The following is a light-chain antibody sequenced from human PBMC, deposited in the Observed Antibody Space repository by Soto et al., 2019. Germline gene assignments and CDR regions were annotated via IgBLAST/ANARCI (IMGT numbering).Light chain of an antibody. CDR3: QQYYNTPLT. J-gene: IGKJ4*01. V-gene: IGKV4-1*01. CDR1: QSVLYSSSNKDY. CDR2: WAS. Sequence: EIVMTQSPDSLAVSLGERATINCKSSQSVLYSSSNKDYLAWYQHKPGQPLKLLFYWASTRESGVPDRFSGSGSGTDFNFTISSLQAEDVAMYYCQQYYNTPLTFGGGTKVEIK.